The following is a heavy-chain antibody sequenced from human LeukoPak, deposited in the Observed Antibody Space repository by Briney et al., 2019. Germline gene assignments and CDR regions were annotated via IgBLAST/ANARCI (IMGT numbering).Heavy chain of an antibody. CDR3: AGDRGPYYDSRGFYWGYSFDS. Sequence: PGGSLRLSCAASGFTLSTYAVNWVSQAPGKGLEWVSTISGSGDSTYYADSVKGRFTISRDNSKETRYLQMSSVRVDDAAVYYWAGDRGPYYDSRGFYWGYSFDSWGQGIRSPSPQ. CDR1: GFTLSTYA. J-gene: IGHJ4*02. D-gene: IGHD3-22*01. V-gene: IGHV3-23*01. CDR2: ISGSGDST.